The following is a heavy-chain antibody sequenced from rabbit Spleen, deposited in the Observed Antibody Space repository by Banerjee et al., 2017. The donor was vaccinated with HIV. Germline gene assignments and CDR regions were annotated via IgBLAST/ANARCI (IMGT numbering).Heavy chain of an antibody. CDR2: IDSGSSGFT. CDR1: GVSFSISSY. Sequence: QSLEESGGDLVKPGASLTLTCTASGVSFSISSYMCWVRQAPGKGLEWIACIDSGSSGFTYYATWAKGRFTCSKTSSTTVTLQMTSLTVADTATYFCARDSAGREDFNLWGQGTLVTVS. V-gene: IGHV1S40*01. CDR3: ARDSAGREDFNL. J-gene: IGHJ4*01. D-gene: IGHD4-2*01.